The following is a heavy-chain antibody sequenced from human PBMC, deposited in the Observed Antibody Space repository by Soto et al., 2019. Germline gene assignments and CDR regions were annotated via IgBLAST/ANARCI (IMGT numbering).Heavy chain of an antibody. D-gene: IGHD2-2*01. CDR3: ARSTELGIVVVPAAKGYDAFDI. CDR1: GYTFTSYA. V-gene: IGHV1-3*01. J-gene: IGHJ3*02. CDR2: INAGNGNT. Sequence: ASVKVSCKASGYTFTSYAMHWVRQAPGQRLEWMGWINAGNGNTKYSQKFQGRVTITRDTSAGTAYMELSSLRSEDTAVYYCARSTELGIVVVPAAKGYDAFDIWGQGTMVTVSS.